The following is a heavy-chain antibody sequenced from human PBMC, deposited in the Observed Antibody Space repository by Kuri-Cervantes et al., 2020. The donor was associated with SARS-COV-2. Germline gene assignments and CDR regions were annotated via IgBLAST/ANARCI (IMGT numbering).Heavy chain of an antibody. CDR3: AHRTSGTFLKGMYDY. V-gene: IGHV2-5*02. CDR2: IYWDDDK. J-gene: IGHJ4*02. CDR1: GFSLSTSGVG. Sequence: SGPTLVKPTQTLTLTCTFSGFSLSTSGVGVGWIRQPPGKALEWLALIYWDDDKRYSPSLKSRLTITKDTSKSQVVLTMTNMDPVDTATYYCAHRTSGTFLKGMYDYWGQGTLVTVSS. D-gene: IGHD1-26*01.